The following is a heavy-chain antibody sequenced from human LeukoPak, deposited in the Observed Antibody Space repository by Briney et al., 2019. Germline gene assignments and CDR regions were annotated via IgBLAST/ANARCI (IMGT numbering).Heavy chain of an antibody. CDR2: INYSGST. V-gene: IGHV4-39*01. Sequence: SQTLSLTCTVSGGSISSSSYYWGWIRQPPGKGLEWIGSINYSGSTYYNPSLKSRVTISVDTSKNQFSLKLSSVTAADTAVYYCARHLSQPVGSGWYFMDYWGQGTLVTVSS. D-gene: IGHD6-19*01. J-gene: IGHJ4*02. CDR3: ARHLSQPVGSGWYFMDY. CDR1: GGSISSSSYY.